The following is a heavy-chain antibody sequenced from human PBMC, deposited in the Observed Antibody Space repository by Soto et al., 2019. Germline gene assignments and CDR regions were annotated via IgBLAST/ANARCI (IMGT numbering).Heavy chain of an antibody. CDR3: AREPQQLVMVGWFDP. J-gene: IGHJ5*02. D-gene: IGHD6-6*01. CDR1: GYTFTSYG. V-gene: IGHV1-18*04. CDR2: ISAYNGNT. Sequence: QVQLVQSGAEVKKPGASVKVSCKASGYTFTSYGISWVRQAPGQGLEWMGWISAYNGNTYYAQKLQGRVTMTTDTSTSTAYMELRSLRSDDTAVYYCAREPQQLVMVGWFDPWGQGTLVTVSS.